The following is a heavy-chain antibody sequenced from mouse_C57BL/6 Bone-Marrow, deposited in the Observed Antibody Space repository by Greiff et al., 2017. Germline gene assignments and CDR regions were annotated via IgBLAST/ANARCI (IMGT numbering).Heavy chain of an antibody. Sequence: VQLQQPGAELVKPGASVQMSCKASGYTFTSYWITWVKQRPGQGLEWIGDIYPGSGSTNYNAKFKSKATLTVDNSSNTDYMQLISLTSEDSAVYYWAKEGYLLRLYGGQGTTLTVSS. J-gene: IGHJ2*01. D-gene: IGHD1-1*01. CDR2: IYPGSGST. CDR3: AKEGYLLRLY. V-gene: IGHV1-55*01. CDR1: GYTFTSYW.